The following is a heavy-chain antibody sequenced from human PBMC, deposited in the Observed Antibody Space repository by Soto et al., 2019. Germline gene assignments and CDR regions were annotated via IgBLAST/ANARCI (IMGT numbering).Heavy chain of an antibody. V-gene: IGHV1-69*01. J-gene: IGHJ4*02. Sequence: VQLVQSGAEVKQPGSSVKVSCKASGGTFSSYTVTWVRQAPGQGLEWMGGFVPIVGTTDYSQNFKGRLTITADESATTGYMELSSLTSDETARYYCAIGSTYSGEFEFWGQGTLVTVSS. CDR3: AIGSTYSGEFEF. D-gene: IGHD1-26*01. CDR2: FVPIVGTT. CDR1: GGTFSSYT.